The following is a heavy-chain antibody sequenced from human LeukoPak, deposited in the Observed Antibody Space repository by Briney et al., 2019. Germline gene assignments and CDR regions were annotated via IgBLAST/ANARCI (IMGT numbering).Heavy chain of an antibody. V-gene: IGHV1-18*01. Sequence: ASVKVSCKASGYTFTSYGISWVRQAPGQGLEWMGWISAYNGNTNYAQKLQGRVTMTTDTSTSTAYMELRSLRSDDTAVYYCARDLEQGWNFHNWFDPWGQGTLVTVSS. CDR1: GYTFTSYG. J-gene: IGHJ5*02. CDR2: ISAYNGNT. CDR3: ARDLEQGWNFHNWFDP. D-gene: IGHD1-7*01.